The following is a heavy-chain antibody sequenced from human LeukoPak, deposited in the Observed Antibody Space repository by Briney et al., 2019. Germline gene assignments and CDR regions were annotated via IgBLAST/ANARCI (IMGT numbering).Heavy chain of an antibody. J-gene: IGHJ5*02. CDR2: ISGSGGST. D-gene: IGHD3-9*01. CDR1: GFTFSRDW. Sequence: PGGSLRLSCAASGFTFSRDWMHWVRQAPGKGLEWVSIISGSGGSTSYADSVKGRFTISRDNSKNTLYLQMNSLRAEDTALYYCAKPYSGTILTGWFDPWGQGTLVTVSS. CDR3: AKPYSGTILTGWFDP. V-gene: IGHV3-23*01.